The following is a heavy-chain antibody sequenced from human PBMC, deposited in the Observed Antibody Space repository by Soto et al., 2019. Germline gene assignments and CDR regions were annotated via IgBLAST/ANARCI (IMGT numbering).Heavy chain of an antibody. D-gene: IGHD1-26*01. V-gene: IGHV3-23*01. J-gene: IGHJ5*02. CDR1: GFIFENFG. Sequence: GGSLRLSCAASGFIFENFGMSWVRQAPGKGLEWISSISGSGFKKYYADSVKGRFTISRDNSKSTVYLELNNLSAEDTAVYHCAKNQGVELVPLATVDWFDPWGQGSGVTVSS. CDR2: ISGSGFKK. CDR3: AKNQGVELVPLATVDWFDP.